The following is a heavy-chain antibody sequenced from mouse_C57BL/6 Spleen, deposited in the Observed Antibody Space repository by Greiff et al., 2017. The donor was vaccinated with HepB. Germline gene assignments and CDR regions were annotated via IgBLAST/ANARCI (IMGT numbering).Heavy chain of an antibody. CDR3: VRHRDYGSSHHWYFDV. V-gene: IGHV10-1*01. D-gene: IGHD1-1*01. J-gene: IGHJ1*03. Sequence: DVQLVESGGGLVQPKGSLKLSCAASGFSFNTYAMNWVRQAPGKGLEWVARIRSKSNNYATYYADSVKDRFTTSRDDSESMLYLQMNNLKTEDTAMYYCVRHRDYGSSHHWYFDVWGTGTTVTVSS. CDR2: IRSKSNNYAT. CDR1: GFSFNTYA.